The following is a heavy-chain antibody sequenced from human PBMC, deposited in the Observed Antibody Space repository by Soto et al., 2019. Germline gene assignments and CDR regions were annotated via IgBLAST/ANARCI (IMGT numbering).Heavy chain of an antibody. CDR1: GYTFTDYG. J-gene: IGHJ4*02. Sequence: QVQLVQSGAEVKKPGASVRVSCKSSGYTFTDYGITWVRQAPGQGLEWMGWINTYKGNINYAQRLQGRVTMTTDTSTSTAYMEFRSLTSDDTAVYYCARERGGYKHFDYWGQGALVTVSS. D-gene: IGHD1-26*01. V-gene: IGHV1-18*01. CDR2: INTYKGNI. CDR3: ARERGGYKHFDY.